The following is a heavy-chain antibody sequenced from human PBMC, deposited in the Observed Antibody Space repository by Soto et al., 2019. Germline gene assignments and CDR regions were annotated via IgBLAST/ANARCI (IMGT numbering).Heavy chain of an antibody. CDR1: GYTFTSYA. D-gene: IGHD2-2*02. J-gene: IGHJ6*02. CDR3: ARVRVPAAILGDYYSYGMDV. Sequence: ASVKVSCKASGYTFTSYAMHWVRQAPGQRLEWMGWINAGNGNTKYSQKFQGRVTITRDTSASTAYMELSSLRSEDTAVYYCARVRVPAAILGDYYSYGMDVWGQGTKVTVSS. CDR2: INAGNGNT. V-gene: IGHV1-3*01.